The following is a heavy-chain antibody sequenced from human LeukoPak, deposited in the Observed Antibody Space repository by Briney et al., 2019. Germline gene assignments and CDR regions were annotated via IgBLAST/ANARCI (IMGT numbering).Heavy chain of an antibody. V-gene: IGHV1-18*01. J-gene: IGHJ3*02. CDR3: ARDRRGGSGWYGYAFDI. CDR2: ISAYNGNT. CDR1: GYTFTSYG. Sequence: ASVKVSCKASGYTFTSYGISWVRQAPGQGLEWMGWISAYNGNTNYAQKLQGRVTMTTDTSTSTAYTELRSLRSDDTAVYYCARDRRGGSGWYGYAFDIWGQGTMVTVSS. D-gene: IGHD6-19*01.